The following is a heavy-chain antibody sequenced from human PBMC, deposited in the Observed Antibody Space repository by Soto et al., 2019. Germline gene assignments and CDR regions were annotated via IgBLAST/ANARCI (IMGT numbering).Heavy chain of an antibody. CDR1: GFTFSSYS. D-gene: IGHD3-3*01. CDR3: ARGSYYYDFWSGYYTGDWFDP. CDR2: ISSSSSTI. J-gene: IGHJ5*02. V-gene: IGHV3-48*01. Sequence: EVQLVESGGGLVQPGGSLRLSCAASGFTFSSYSMNWVRQAPGKGLEWVSYISSSSSTIYYADSVKGRFTISRDNAMNSLYLQMNSLRAEDTAVYYCARGSYYYDFWSGYYTGDWFDPWGQGTLVTVSS.